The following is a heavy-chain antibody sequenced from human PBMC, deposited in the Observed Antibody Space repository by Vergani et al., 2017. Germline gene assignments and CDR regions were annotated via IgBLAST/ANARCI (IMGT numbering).Heavy chain of an antibody. J-gene: IGHJ4*02. CDR2: IYSGGST. D-gene: IGHD4-17*01. CDR1: GFTVSSNY. V-gene: IGHV3-53*01. CDR3: ARSDYGDYYSSVY. Sequence: EVQLVESGGGLIQPGGSLRLSCAASGFTVSSNYMSWVRQAPGKGLEWVSVIYSGGSTYYADSVKGRFTISRDNSKNTLYLQMNSLRAEDTAVYYCARSDYGDYYSSVYWGQGTLVTVSS.